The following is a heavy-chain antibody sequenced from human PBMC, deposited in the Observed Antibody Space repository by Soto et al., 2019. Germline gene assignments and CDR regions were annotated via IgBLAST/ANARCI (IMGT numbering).Heavy chain of an antibody. V-gene: IGHV3-30-3*01. CDR1: GFTFSRYA. J-gene: IGHJ4*02. CDR2: ISRDGSSK. Sequence: PGGSLRLSCAASGFTFSRYAMHWLRQAPGEGLEWVAVISRDGSSKYYGDSVKGRFTVSRDNSNNTLYLSMTSLRPDDTAVFYCARSRNGAVPDSINFWGQGTLVTVSS. D-gene: IGHD2-8*01. CDR3: ARSRNGAVPDSINF.